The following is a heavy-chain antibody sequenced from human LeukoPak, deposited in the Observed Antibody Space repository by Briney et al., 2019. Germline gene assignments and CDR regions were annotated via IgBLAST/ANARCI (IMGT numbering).Heavy chain of an antibody. CDR1: GFTFSSYA. CDR2: IRSTGDST. Sequence: GGSLRLSCAASGFTFSSYAITWVRQAPGKGLEWVSSIRSTGDSTLYADSVKGRFTISRDNSKNTVYLLMNSLRTEDTAVYYCGRSRRINASLYYYMDVWGKGTTVTVSS. V-gene: IGHV3-23*01. CDR3: GRSRRINASLYYYMDV. D-gene: IGHD2-15*01. J-gene: IGHJ6*03.